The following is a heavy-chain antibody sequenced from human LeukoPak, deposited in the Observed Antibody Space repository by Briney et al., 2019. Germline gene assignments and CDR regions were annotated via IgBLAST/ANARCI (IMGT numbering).Heavy chain of an antibody. CDR2: ISSSGNTI. J-gene: IGHJ3*02. CDR1: EFTFTRYE. CDR3: ARGPSIAARYDAFDI. V-gene: IGHV3-48*03. Sequence: GGSLRLSCAASEFTFTRYELNWVRQAPGKGLEGVSYISSSGNTISYADSVKGRFTISRDNAKNSLYLQVLSLRAEDTAVYYCARGPSIAARYDAFDIWGQGTMVTVSS. D-gene: IGHD6-6*01.